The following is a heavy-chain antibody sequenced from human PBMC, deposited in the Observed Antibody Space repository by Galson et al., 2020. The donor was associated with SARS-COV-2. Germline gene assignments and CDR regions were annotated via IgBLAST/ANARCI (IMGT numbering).Heavy chain of an antibody. V-gene: IGHV3-23*01. J-gene: IGHJ4*02. CDR2: ITGSATTT. Sequence: RLSCKASGFIFNAYAMNWVRQAPGKGLAWVSTITGSATTTYYADSVKGRFTISRDNSKNTLFLQMNSLRAEDTAIYYCAKDRAMYYFDSWGQGTLVTVSS. D-gene: IGHD3-10*01. CDR3: AKDRAMYYFDS. CDR1: GFIFNAYA.